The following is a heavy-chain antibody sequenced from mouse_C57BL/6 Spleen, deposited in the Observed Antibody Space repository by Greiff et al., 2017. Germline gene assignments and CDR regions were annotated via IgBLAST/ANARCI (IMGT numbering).Heavy chain of an antibody. CDR3: AREKNDGSSYEGY. J-gene: IGHJ2*01. V-gene: IGHV1-64*01. D-gene: IGHD1-1*01. CDR2: IHPNSGST. CDR1: GYTFTSYW. Sequence: QVQLQQPGAELVKPGASVKLSCKASGYTFTSYWMHWVKQRPGQGLEWIGMIHPNSGSTNYNEKFKSKATLTVDKSSSTAYMQLSSLTSEDSAVYYCAREKNDGSSYEGYWGQGTTLTVSS.